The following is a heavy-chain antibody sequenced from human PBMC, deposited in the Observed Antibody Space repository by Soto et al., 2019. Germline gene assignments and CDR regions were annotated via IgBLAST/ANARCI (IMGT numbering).Heavy chain of an antibody. CDR3: ARDERGEGRFMGWGLGNYSYYYGMDV. CDR2: INPNSGGT. V-gene: IGHV1-2*04. CDR1: GYTFTGYY. Sequence: GASVKVSCKASGYTFTGYYMHWVRQAPGQGLEWMGWINPNSGGTNYAQKFQGWVTMTRDTSISTAYMELSRLRSDDTAVYYCARDERGEGRFMGWGLGNYSYYYGMDVWGQGTTVTVSS. D-gene: IGHD3-16*01. J-gene: IGHJ6*02.